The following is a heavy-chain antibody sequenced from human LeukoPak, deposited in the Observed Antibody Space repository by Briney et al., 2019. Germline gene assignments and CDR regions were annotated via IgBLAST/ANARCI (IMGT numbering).Heavy chain of an antibody. CDR1: GGSISSYS. J-gene: IGHJ4*02. V-gene: IGHV4-59*01. D-gene: IGHD5-18*01. Sequence: SETLSLTCTVSGGSISSYSWSWIRQPPGKGLEWNGYIYYSGSTNYNPSLKSRVTISVDTSKNQFSLKLSSVTAADTAVYYCARAANTAMVYFDYWGQGTLVTVSS. CDR2: IYYSGST. CDR3: ARAANTAMVYFDY.